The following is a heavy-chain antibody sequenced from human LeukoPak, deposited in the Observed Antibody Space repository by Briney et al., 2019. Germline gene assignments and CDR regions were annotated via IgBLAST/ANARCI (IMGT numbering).Heavy chain of an antibody. J-gene: IGHJ4*02. CDR2: INPSGGST. CDR3: ARIPYSSVGDY. D-gene: IGHD6-25*01. V-gene: IGHV1-46*01. CDR1: GYTFTSYY. Sequence: ASVKVSCTASGYTFTSYYMRWVRQAPGQGLEWMGIINPSGGSTSYAQKFQGRVTMTRDTSTSTVYMELSSLRSEDTAVYYCARIPYSSVGDYWGQGTLVTVSS.